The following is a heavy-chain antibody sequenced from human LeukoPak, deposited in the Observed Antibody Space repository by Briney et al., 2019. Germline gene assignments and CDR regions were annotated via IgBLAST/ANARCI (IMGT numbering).Heavy chain of an antibody. Sequence: TLPLTCAVSGGSISSGGYSWSWIRPPPGKGLEWIGYIYHSGSTYYNPSLKSRVTISVDRSKNQFSLKLSSVTAADTAVYYCARSYGDYVDWYFDLWGRGTLVTVSS. CDR3: ARSYGDYVDWYFDL. D-gene: IGHD4-17*01. CDR2: IYHSGST. CDR1: GGSISSGGYS. J-gene: IGHJ2*01. V-gene: IGHV4-30-2*01.